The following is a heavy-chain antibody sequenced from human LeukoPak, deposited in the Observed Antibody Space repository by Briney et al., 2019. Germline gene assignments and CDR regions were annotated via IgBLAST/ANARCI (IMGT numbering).Heavy chain of an antibody. CDR1: GGSISTSRYY. Sequence: ASETLSLTCTVSGGSISTSRYYWGWIRQPPGKGLEWIGSIYYSGTTYYNLSLKSRVTISVDTSRNQFSLRLSSVTAADTAVYYCARGGSRLTTAGDLDYWGQGTLVTVS. CDR2: IYYSGTT. D-gene: IGHD3-16*01. V-gene: IGHV4-39*01. CDR3: ARGGSRLTTAGDLDY. J-gene: IGHJ4*02.